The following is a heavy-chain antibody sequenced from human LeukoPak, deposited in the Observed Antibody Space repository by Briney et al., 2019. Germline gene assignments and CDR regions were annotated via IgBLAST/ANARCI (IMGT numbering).Heavy chain of an antibody. V-gene: IGHV3-30*04. CDR2: ISYDGSNK. D-gene: IGHD3-10*01. Sequence: AGGSLRLSCAASGFTFSSYAMHWVRQAPGKGLEWVAVISYDGSNKYYADSVKGRFTISRDNSKNTLYLQMNSLRAEDTAVYYCARDAGKGSYFDYWGQGTLVTVSS. J-gene: IGHJ4*02. CDR3: ARDAGKGSYFDY. CDR1: GFTFSSYA.